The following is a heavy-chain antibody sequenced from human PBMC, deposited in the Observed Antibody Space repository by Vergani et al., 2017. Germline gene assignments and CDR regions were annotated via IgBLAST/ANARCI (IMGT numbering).Heavy chain of an antibody. CDR1: GYTFTSYA. Sequence: QVQLVQSGAEVKKPGASVKVSCKASGYTFTSYAMNWVRQAPGQGLGWMGWINTNTGNPTYAQGFTGRFVFSLDTSGSTAYLQISSLKAEDTAVYYCASRIAARLDYAFDIWGQGTMVTVSS. CDR2: INTNTGNP. CDR3: ASRIAARLDYAFDI. J-gene: IGHJ3*02. D-gene: IGHD6-6*01. V-gene: IGHV7-4-1*02.